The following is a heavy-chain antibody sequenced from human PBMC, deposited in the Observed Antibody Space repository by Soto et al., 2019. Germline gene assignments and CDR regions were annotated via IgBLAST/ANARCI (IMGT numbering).Heavy chain of an antibody. Sequence: QVQLVQSGPEVKRPGSSVKVSCEASGLTYSSHVISWVRQAPGQGLEWMGGIIPLFGIPNYAQKFQGRLTITADKSTSTAYMELSSLRSEDTAVYYCARGVVDTNVVLKWFVPWGQGTLVTVSS. D-gene: IGHD2-15*01. CDR2: IIPLFGIP. V-gene: IGHV1-69*17. J-gene: IGHJ5*02. CDR3: ARGVVDTNVVLKWFVP. CDR1: GLTYSSHV.